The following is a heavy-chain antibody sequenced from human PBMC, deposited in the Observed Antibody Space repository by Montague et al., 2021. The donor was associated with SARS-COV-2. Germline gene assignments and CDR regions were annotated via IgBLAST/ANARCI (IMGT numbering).Heavy chain of an antibody. V-gene: IGHV4-34*01. D-gene: IGHD3-16*01. CDR3: ARGTRRVITFVYYDRWYASDD. CDR1: GDSFSNYY. CDR2: INHSGST. Sequence: SETLSLTCTVYGDSFSNYYWSWIRQPPGKGLEWIGEINHSGSTNYNPSLKSRVTISVDTSKNQFSLELSSVTAADTAVYYCARGTRRVITFVYYDRWYASDDWGQGTTVTVSS. J-gene: IGHJ4*02.